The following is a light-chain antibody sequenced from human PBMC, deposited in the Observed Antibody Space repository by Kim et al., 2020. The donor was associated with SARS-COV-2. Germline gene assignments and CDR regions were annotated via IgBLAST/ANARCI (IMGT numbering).Light chain of an antibody. Sequence: SYELTQPPSVSVSPGQTASITCSGDKLGDKYACWYQQKPGQSPVLVIYQDSKRPSGIPERFSGSNSGNTATLTISGIQAMDEADYHCQAWDSSTWVFGGG. J-gene: IGLJ3*02. CDR3: QAWDSSTWV. CDR2: QDS. V-gene: IGLV3-1*01. CDR1: KLGDKY.